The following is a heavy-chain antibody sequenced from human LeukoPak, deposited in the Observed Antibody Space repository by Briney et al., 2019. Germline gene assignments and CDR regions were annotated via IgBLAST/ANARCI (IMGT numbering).Heavy chain of an antibody. CDR3: ARDTAMAVGY. D-gene: IGHD5-18*01. Sequence: SETLSLTCAVYGGSFSGYYWSWIRQPPGKGLEWIGEINHSGSTNYNPSLKSRVTISVDTSKNQFSLKLSSVTAADTAVYYCARDTAMAVGYWGQGTLVTVSS. CDR1: GGSFSGYY. V-gene: IGHV4-34*01. J-gene: IGHJ4*02. CDR2: INHSGST.